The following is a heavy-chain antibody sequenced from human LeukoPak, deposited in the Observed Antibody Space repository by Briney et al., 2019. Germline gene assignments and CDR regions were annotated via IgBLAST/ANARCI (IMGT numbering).Heavy chain of an antibody. J-gene: IGHJ3*02. CDR2: IYYSGST. Sequence: SETLSLTCAVYGGSFSGYYWSWIRQPPGKGLEWIGSIYYSGSTYYNPSLKSRVTISVDTSKNQFSLKLSSVTAADTAVYYCDCSSKDFDIWGQGTMVTVSS. CDR3: DCSSKDFDI. D-gene: IGHD2-2*01. CDR1: GGSFSGYY. V-gene: IGHV4-34*01.